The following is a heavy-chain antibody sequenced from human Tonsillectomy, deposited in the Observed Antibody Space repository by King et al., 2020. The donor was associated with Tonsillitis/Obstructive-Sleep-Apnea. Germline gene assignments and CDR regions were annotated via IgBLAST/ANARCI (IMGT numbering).Heavy chain of an antibody. D-gene: IGHD2-2*01. CDR3: ARRILGYCSTTSCPDAFDI. CDR2: IYPGDSDT. J-gene: IGHJ3*02. V-gene: IGHV5-51*01. CDR1: GYSFTSHW. Sequence: VQLVESGAEVKKPGESLKISCKGSGYSFTSHWIGWVRQMPGKGLEWMGIIYPGDSDTRYSPSFQGQVTISADNSINTAYLQWSSLKASDTAIYFCARRILGYCSTTSCPDAFDIWGQGTMVTVSS.